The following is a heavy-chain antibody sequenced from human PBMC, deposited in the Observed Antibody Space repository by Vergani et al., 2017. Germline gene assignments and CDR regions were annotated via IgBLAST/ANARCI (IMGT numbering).Heavy chain of an antibody. Sequence: QVQLVQSGAEVKKPGASVKVSCKASGYTFTSYDINWVRQATGQGLEWMGWMNPNSGNTGYAQKFQGRVTMTRNTSISTAYMELSSLRSEDTAVYYCARVVXAAIALPSSNYYYYYMDVWGKGTTVTVSS. CDR3: ARVVXAAIALPSSNYYYYYMDV. D-gene: IGHD2-15*01. J-gene: IGHJ6*03. CDR2: MNPNSGNT. CDR1: GYTFTSYD. V-gene: IGHV1-8*01.